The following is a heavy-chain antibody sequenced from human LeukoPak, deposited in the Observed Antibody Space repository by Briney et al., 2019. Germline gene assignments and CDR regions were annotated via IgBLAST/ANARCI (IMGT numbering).Heavy chain of an antibody. J-gene: IGHJ4*02. CDR1: GYTFTGYY. Sequence: ASVKVSCKASGYTFTGYYMHWVRQAPGQGLEWMGWINPNSGGTNYARKFQGRVTMTRDTSISTAYMELSRLRSDDTAVYYCARDRGVVAATLFDYWGQGTLVTVSS. CDR2: INPNSGGT. V-gene: IGHV1-2*02. D-gene: IGHD2-15*01. CDR3: ARDRGVVAATLFDY.